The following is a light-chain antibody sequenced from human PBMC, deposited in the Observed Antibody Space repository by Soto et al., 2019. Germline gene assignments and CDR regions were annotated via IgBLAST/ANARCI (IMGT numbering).Light chain of an antibody. CDR1: QTIGSTY. J-gene: IGKJ4*01. Sequence: EIVLTRSPGTLSLSPGETATLSCRASQTIGSTYLAWYQHKPGQAPRLLIFGTSSRATGIPDRFSGSGSGTDFTLTISRLEPEDFAVYYCQQYASSPLLTFGGGTRVEIK. CDR2: GTS. CDR3: QQYASSPLLT. V-gene: IGKV3-20*01.